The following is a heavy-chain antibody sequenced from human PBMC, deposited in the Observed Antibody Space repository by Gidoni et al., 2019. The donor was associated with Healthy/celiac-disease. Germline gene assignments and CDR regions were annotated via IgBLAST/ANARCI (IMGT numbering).Heavy chain of an antibody. CDR3: AKGSNWGSLFDY. D-gene: IGHD7-27*01. V-gene: IGHV3-23*01. CDR1: GFTFSSYA. J-gene: IGHJ4*02. Sequence: EVQLLESGGGLVQPGGSLRLSCAASGFTFSSYAIGWVRQAPGKGLVCVSAISGSGGSTYYADSVKGRFTISRDNSKNTLYLQMNSLRAEDTAVYYCAKGSNWGSLFDYWGQGTLVTVSS. CDR2: ISGSGGST.